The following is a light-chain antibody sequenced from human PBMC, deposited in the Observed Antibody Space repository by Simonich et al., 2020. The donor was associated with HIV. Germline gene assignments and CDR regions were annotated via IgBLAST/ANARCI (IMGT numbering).Light chain of an antibody. CDR3: QQYNNWPT. J-gene: IGKJ2*01. CDR1: QSVSSRY. V-gene: IGKV3-15*01. CDR2: GAS. Sequence: EIVLTQSPGTLSLSPGERATLSCRASQSVSSRYLAWYQQKPGQAPRLLVYGASTRATGIPARFSGSGSVTEFALTISTMQSEDFAVYYCQQYNNWPTFGQGTKLEIK.